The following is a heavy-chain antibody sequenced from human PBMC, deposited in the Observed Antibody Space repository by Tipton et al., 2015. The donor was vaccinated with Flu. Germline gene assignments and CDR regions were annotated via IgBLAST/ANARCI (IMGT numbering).Heavy chain of an antibody. V-gene: IGHV4-34*01. J-gene: IGHJ2*01. CDR1: GGSFSGYY. CDR2: INHSGST. D-gene: IGHD1-26*01. Sequence: TLSLTCAVYGGSFSGYYCSWIRQPPGKGLEWIGEINHSGSTNYNPSLKSRVTISVDTSRNQFSLSLTSVTAADAAIYYCARSGSYHHYYFDLWGRGTLVSVSS. CDR3: ARSGSYHHYYFDL.